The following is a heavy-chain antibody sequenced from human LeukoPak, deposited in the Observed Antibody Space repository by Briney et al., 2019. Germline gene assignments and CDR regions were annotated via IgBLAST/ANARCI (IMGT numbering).Heavy chain of an antibody. CDR3: AKVIGLKRGTAYFDY. D-gene: IGHD3-16*01. V-gene: IGHV3-23*01. Sequence: GGSLRLSCAASGFTFSSYAMSWVRQAPGKGLEWVSAISGSGGSTYYADSVKGRFTISRDSSKNTLYLQMNSLRAEDTAVYYCAKVIGLKRGTAYFDYWGQGTLVTVSS. CDR1: GFTFSSYA. J-gene: IGHJ4*02. CDR2: ISGSGGST.